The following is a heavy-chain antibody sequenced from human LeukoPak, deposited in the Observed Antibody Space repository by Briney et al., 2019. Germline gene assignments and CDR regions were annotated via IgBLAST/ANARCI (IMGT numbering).Heavy chain of an antibody. Sequence: GGSLRLSCAASGFTFSSSEMNWVRQAPGKGLEWVSCISSGGTTVFYADSVKGRFTISRDNARNSLYLQMDSLRAEDTAVYYCARANYVTDYWGQGTLVTVSS. CDR3: ARANYVTDY. V-gene: IGHV3-48*03. CDR2: ISSGGTTV. D-gene: IGHD1-7*01. J-gene: IGHJ4*02. CDR1: GFTFSSSE.